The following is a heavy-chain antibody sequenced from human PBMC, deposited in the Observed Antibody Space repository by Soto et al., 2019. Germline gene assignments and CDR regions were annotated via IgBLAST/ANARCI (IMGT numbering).Heavy chain of an antibody. V-gene: IGHV1-58*02. J-gene: IGHJ6*03. CDR1: GFTFTSSA. CDR2: IVVGSGNT. Sequence: QMKLVQSGPEVKKPGTSVKVSCKPSGFTFTSSAMQWVRQARGQRLEWIGWIVVGSGNTNYAQKFQERVTIPRDMSTSTAYMEVSGRRSDDTAVYYGAAVGSVVAATPGYYYYYMDVWGKGTTVTVS. D-gene: IGHD2-15*01. CDR3: AAVGSVVAATPGYYYYYMDV.